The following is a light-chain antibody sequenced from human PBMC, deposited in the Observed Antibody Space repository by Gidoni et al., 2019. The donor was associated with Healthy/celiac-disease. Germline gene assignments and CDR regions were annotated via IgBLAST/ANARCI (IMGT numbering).Light chain of an antibody. J-gene: IGLJ3*02. CDR2: EVS. V-gene: IGLV2-14*01. Sequence: QSALTQPASASGSPGQSITISCTGTSSDVGGYKYVSWYQQHPGKDPKLMIYEVSNRPSGVANRFSGSKSGNTASLTISGLQAEDEADYYCSSYTSSSTLDWVFGGGTKLTVL. CDR1: SSDVGGYKY. CDR3: SSYTSSSTLDWV.